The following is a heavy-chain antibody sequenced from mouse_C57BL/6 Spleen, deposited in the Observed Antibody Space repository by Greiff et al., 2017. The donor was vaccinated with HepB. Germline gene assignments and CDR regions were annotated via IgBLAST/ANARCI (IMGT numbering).Heavy chain of an antibody. J-gene: IGHJ1*01. D-gene: IGHD2-4*01. Sequence: EVMLVESGGGLVKPGGSLKLSCAASGFTFSSYAMSWVRQTPEKRLEWVATISDGGSYTYYPDNVKGRFTISRDNAKNNLYLQMSHLKSEDTAMYYCARGRDYDVWGAGTTVTVSS. CDR2: ISDGGSYT. V-gene: IGHV5-4*03. CDR3: ARGRDYDV. CDR1: GFTFSSYA.